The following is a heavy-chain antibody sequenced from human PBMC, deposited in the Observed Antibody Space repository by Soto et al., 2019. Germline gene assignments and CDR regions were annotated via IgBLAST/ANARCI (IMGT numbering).Heavy chain of an antibody. CDR3: ARDLPADY. CDR1: GYTFTSYA. V-gene: IGHV1-3*01. D-gene: IGHD2-2*01. Sequence: QVQLVQSGAEVKKPGASVKVSCKASGYTFTSYAMHWVRQAPGQRLEWMGWINAGNGNTKYSQKFQGRVTITRDTSARTAYLELSSLRSEDTAVYYCARDLPADYWGQGTLVTVS. J-gene: IGHJ4*02. CDR2: INAGNGNT.